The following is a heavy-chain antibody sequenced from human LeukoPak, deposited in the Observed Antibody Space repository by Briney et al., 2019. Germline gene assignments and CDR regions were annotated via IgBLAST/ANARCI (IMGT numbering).Heavy chain of an antibody. CDR2: ISYDGSNK. CDR1: GFTFSSYG. D-gene: IGHD6-13*01. CDR3: AKVRWQQLETLYGMDV. J-gene: IGHJ6*02. Sequence: PGRSLRLSCAASGFTFSSYGMHWVRQAPGKGLEWVAVISYDGSNKYYADSVKGRFTISRDNSKNTLYLQMNSLRAEDTAVYYCAKVRWQQLETLYGMDVWGQGTTVTVSS. V-gene: IGHV3-30*18.